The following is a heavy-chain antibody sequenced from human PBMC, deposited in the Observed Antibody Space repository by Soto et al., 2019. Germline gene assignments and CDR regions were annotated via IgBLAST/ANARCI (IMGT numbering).Heavy chain of an antibody. J-gene: IGHJ4*02. V-gene: IGHV4-59*08. CDR2: IYYSGGT. CDR1: GGSLTNYY. CDR3: ARHTSSGIFFAY. Sequence: QVQLQESGPGLVKPSETLSLTCTVSGGSLTNYYWSCIRQSPGKGLEWIASIYYSGGTNYSPSLKSRVTMSVDTSKNQFSLRLSSVTAADTAVYYCARHTSSGIFFAYWGQGTLVTVSS.